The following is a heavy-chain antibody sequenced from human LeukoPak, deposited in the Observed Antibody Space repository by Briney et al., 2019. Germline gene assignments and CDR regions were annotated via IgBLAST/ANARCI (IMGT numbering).Heavy chain of an antibody. CDR1: GFTFSSYG. Sequence: GRSLRLSCAASGFTFSSYGVHWVRQAPGKGLEWVAVISYDGSNKYYADSVKGRFTISRDNSKNTLYLQMNSLRAEDTAVYYCAKDPSGETQSFYYYYYGMDVWGQGTTVTVSS. D-gene: IGHD2-15*01. J-gene: IGHJ6*02. CDR3: AKDPSGETQSFYYYYYGMDV. V-gene: IGHV3-30*18. CDR2: ISYDGSNK.